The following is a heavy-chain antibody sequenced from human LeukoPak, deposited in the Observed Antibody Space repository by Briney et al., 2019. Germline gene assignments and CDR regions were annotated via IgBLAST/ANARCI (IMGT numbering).Heavy chain of an antibody. V-gene: IGHV3-30*18. CDR1: GFTFSSYG. CDR3: AKDPHPAVWPRVIPTSYGMDV. Sequence: GGSLRLSCAASGFTFSSYGMHWVRQAPGKGLEWVAVISYDGSNKYYADSVKGRFTISRDNSKNTLYLQMNSLRAEDTAVYYCAKDPHPAVWPRVIPTSYGMDVWGQGTTVTVSS. CDR2: ISYDGSNK. J-gene: IGHJ6*02. D-gene: IGHD3-16*02.